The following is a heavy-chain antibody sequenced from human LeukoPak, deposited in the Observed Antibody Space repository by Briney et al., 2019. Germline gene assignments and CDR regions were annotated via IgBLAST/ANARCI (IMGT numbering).Heavy chain of an antibody. Sequence: SETLSLTCGVYGGSFSAYYWSWIRQPPGKGLEWIGDINHSGDTKYNPSLKSRVMISVDTSKNQISLKLRSVTAADTAIYYCARVSSRRLPPTYSYDRRNYFDYWGQGTLVTVSS. CDR1: GGSFSAYY. D-gene: IGHD3-22*01. J-gene: IGHJ4*02. V-gene: IGHV4-34*01. CDR2: INHSGDT. CDR3: ARVSSRRLPPTYSYDRRNYFDY.